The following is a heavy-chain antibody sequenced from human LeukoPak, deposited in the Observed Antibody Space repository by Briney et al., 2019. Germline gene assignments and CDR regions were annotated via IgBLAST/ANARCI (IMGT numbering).Heavy chain of an antibody. CDR3: ARRPTLSTSWYHHWFDP. CDR2: IDHSGST. Sequence: SETLSLTCAVYGGSFSGYYWNWIRQPPGKGLEWIGEIDHSGSTNYNSSFKSRITISVETSKNQLSLRLTSVTAADTAVYYCARRPTLSTSWYHHWFDPWGQGTPVTVSS. CDR1: GGSFSGYY. V-gene: IGHV4-34*01. D-gene: IGHD2-2*01. J-gene: IGHJ5*02.